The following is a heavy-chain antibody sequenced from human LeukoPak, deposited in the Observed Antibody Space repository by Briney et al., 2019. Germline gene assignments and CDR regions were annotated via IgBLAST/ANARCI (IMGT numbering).Heavy chain of an antibody. CDR2: ISGSGGST. Sequence: QPGGSLRLSCAASGFTFSSYSMNWVRQAPGKGLEWVSAISGSGGSTYYADSVKGRFTISRDNSKNTLYLQMNSLRAEDTAVYYCAKSLYGSGSYLILDYWGQGTLVTVSS. CDR3: AKSLYGSGSYLILDY. V-gene: IGHV3-23*01. J-gene: IGHJ4*02. CDR1: GFTFSSYS. D-gene: IGHD3-10*01.